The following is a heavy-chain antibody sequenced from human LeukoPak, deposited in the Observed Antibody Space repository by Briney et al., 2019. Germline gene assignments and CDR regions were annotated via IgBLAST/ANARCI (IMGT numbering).Heavy chain of an antibody. CDR1: GFSFSTYA. D-gene: IGHD5-12*01. CDR3: AKERYSGYDSVNFDY. J-gene: IGHJ4*02. V-gene: IGHV3-23*01. CDR2: VNGNGGST. Sequence: GGSLRLSCAASGFSFSTYAMSWARQAPGKGLEWVSGVNGNGGSTSYADSVKGRFTIFRDNSKNTVYLQMNSLRVEDTAVYYRAKERYSGYDSVNFDYWGQGTLVTVSS.